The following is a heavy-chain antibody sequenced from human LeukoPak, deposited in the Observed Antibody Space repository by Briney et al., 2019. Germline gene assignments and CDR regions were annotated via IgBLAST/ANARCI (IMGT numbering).Heavy chain of an antibody. J-gene: IGHJ4*02. V-gene: IGHV3-72*01. Sequence: PGGSLRLSCAASGFTFSDHYIDWVRQAPGKGLEWVARTRNKVNSYTTAYAASVTGRFTVSRDDSSNSVYLQMNSLKIEDAAVYYCARSMYGEGRRIIDFDYWGQGSLLTVSS. D-gene: IGHD4/OR15-4a*01. CDR1: GFTFSDHY. CDR3: ARSMYGEGRRIIDFDY. CDR2: TRNKVNSYTT.